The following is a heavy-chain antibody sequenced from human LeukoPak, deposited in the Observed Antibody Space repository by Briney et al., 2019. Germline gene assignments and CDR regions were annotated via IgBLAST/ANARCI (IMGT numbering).Heavy chain of an antibody. CDR3: ARDFTSGWYGAVDY. J-gene: IGHJ4*02. V-gene: IGHV3-30-3*01. D-gene: IGHD6-19*01. CDR2: ISYDGSNK. Sequence: GRSLRLSCAASGFTFSSYAMDWVRQAPGKGLDWVTVISYDGSNKYYADSVRGRFTISRDNSMNTLYLQMNSLRTEDTAMYYCARDFTSGWYGAVDYWGQGALVTVSS. CDR1: GFTFSSYA.